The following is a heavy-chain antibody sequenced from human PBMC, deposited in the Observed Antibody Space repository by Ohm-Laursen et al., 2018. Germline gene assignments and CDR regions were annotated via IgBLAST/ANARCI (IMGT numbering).Heavy chain of an antibody. V-gene: IGHV4-59*08. D-gene: IGHD3-22*01. J-gene: IGHJ4*02. Sequence: GTLSLTCTVSGGSISSYYWSWIRQPPGKGLEWIGYIYYSGSTNYNPSLKSRVTISVDTSKNQFSLKLSSVTAADTAVYYCARLRNYYDSSGYYPDYWGQGTLVTVSS. CDR1: GGSISSYY. CDR3: ARLRNYYDSSGYYPDY. CDR2: IYYSGST.